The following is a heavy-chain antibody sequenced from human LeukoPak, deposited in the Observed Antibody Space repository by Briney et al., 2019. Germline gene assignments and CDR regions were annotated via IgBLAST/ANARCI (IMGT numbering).Heavy chain of an antibody. Sequence: SETLSLTCTVSGGSISSYYWSWIRQPAGKGLEWIGRIYPSGITNYNPSLKSRVTMSVDTSKNQFSLKLSSGTAADPAVYYCARGLAAAEFDYWGQGTLVSVSS. CDR1: GGSISSYY. D-gene: IGHD6-13*01. CDR2: IYPSGIT. CDR3: ARGLAAAEFDY. J-gene: IGHJ4*02. V-gene: IGHV4-4*07.